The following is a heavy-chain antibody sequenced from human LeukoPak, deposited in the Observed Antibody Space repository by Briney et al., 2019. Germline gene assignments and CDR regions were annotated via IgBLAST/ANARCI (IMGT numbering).Heavy chain of an antibody. D-gene: IGHD3-3*01. CDR1: GGSFSGYY. CDR2: INHSGST. J-gene: IGHJ6*03. V-gene: IGHV4-34*01. CDR3: ARPVTIFGVVRYYYYMDV. Sequence: SETLSLTCAVYGGSFSGYYWSWIRQPPGKGLEWIGEINHSGSTNYNPSLKSRVTISVATSKNQFSLKLSSVTAADTAVYYCARPVTIFGVVRYYYYMDVWGKGTTVTVSS.